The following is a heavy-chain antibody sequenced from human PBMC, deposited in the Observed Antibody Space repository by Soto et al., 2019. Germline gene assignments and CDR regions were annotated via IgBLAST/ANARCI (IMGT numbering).Heavy chain of an antibody. D-gene: IGHD6-19*01. V-gene: IGHV1-18*01. CDR1: GYPFTIYG. CDR3: ARSYSSAWYGPYFDY. CDR2: ISPYSANT. Sequence: QVQLVQSGAEVKKPGASVKVSCETSGYPFTIYGISWVRQAPGQGLEWMGWISPYSANTNYAQNLQDRVIMTTDTSTSTADMELRSLRSDDTAVYYCARSYSSAWYGPYFDYWGQGTLVTVSS. J-gene: IGHJ4*02.